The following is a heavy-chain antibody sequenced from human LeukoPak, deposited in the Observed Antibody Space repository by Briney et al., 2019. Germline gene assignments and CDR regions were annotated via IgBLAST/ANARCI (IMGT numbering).Heavy chain of an antibody. CDR2: INHSGST. D-gene: IGHD5-18*01. Sequence: SETLSLTCAVYGGSFSGYYWSWIRQPPGKGLEWIGEINHSGSTNYNPSLKSRVTISVDTSKNQFSLKLSSVTAADTAVYYCARRWASYGYNWFDPWGQGTLVTVSS. J-gene: IGHJ5*02. CDR3: ARRWASYGYNWFDP. CDR1: GGSFSGYY. V-gene: IGHV4-34*01.